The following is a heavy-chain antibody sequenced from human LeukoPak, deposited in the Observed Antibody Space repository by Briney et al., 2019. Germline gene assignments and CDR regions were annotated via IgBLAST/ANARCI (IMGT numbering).Heavy chain of an antibody. CDR2: IKSKTDGGTT. CDR1: GFTFSNAW. CDR3: TTHCSSTSCYDNYYYYMDV. J-gene: IGHJ6*03. V-gene: IGHV3-15*01. Sequence: GGSLRLSCAASGFTFSNAWMSWVRQAPGKGLEWVGRIKSKTDGGTTDYAAPVKGRFTISRDDSKNTLYLQMNSLKTEDTAVYYCTTHCSSTSCYDNYYYYMDVWGKGTTVTISS. D-gene: IGHD2-2*01.